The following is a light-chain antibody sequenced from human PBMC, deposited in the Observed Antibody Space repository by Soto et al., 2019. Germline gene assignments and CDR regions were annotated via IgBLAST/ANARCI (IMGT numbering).Light chain of an antibody. CDR1: QSVGRNF. Sequence: EIVLTQSPGTLSVSPGERVALSCRASQSVGRNFLAWYQHKPGQAPRLLIHGASTRATGIPDRFSGSGPGTDFTLTISRLEPEDFAVFYCQQYASSPLTFGGGTKVETK. CDR3: QQYASSPLT. J-gene: IGKJ4*01. V-gene: IGKV3-20*01. CDR2: GAS.